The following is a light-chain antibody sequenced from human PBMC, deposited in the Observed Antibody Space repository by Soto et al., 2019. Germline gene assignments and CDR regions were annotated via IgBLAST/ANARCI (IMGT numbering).Light chain of an antibody. J-gene: IGKJ4*01. CDR3: QQHSDSPLI. CDR2: GAS. Sequence: EIVLTQSPATLSVSPGDRATLSCRASQRFSNNLAWYQQKPGQAPRLLIYGASTRAAGIPGRFSGTGSGTEFSLTITRLQYEDFAHYYCQQHSDSPLIFGGGTRVDI. CDR1: QRFSNN. V-gene: IGKV3-15*01.